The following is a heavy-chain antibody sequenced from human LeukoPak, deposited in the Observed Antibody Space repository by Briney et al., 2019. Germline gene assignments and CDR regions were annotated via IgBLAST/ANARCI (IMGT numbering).Heavy chain of an antibody. CDR3: AISAPRSPMALDAFDI. CDR2: IYSGGST. CDR1: GFTLNASR. V-gene: IGHV3-66*01. Sequence: GGSLRHSRAASGFTLNASRMNSVRQAPGKGLGWVSVIYSGGSTYYADSVKGRFTITRDNSKHALYLQMNSLRAYDTAVYYCAISAPRSPMALDAFDIWGQGTMVTVSS. D-gene: IGHD3-10*01. J-gene: IGHJ3*02.